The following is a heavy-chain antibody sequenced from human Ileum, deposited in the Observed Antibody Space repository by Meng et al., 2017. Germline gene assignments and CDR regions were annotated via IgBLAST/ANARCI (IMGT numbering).Heavy chain of an antibody. Sequence: GESLKISCAASGFTFSDYYMSWIRQAPGKGLEWVSYISSSGSTIYYADSVKGRFTISRDNAKNSLYLQMNSLRAEDTAVYYCARGAYSYGYLGRYFDYWGQGTQVTVSS. CDR2: ISSSGSTI. V-gene: IGHV3-11*04. CDR1: GFTFSDYY. J-gene: IGHJ4*02. D-gene: IGHD5-18*01. CDR3: ARGAYSYGYLGRYFDY.